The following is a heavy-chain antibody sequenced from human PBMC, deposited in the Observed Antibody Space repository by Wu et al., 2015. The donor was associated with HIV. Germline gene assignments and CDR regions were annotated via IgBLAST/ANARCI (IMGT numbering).Heavy chain of an antibody. Sequence: VQLVQSGAEVKKPGASVKVSCKASGYTFTKYDINWVRQATGQGLEWMGWMNPNSGNTAYAPKFQGRVTMTRNTSITTAYMELTSLRSEDTAVYYCARGVYASGSYYGDSRYYFDYWGQGSLVTVPS. CDR1: GYTFTKYD. V-gene: IGHV1-8*01. D-gene: IGHD3-10*01. CDR3: ARGVYASGSYYGDSRYYFDY. J-gene: IGHJ4*02. CDR2: MNPNSGNT.